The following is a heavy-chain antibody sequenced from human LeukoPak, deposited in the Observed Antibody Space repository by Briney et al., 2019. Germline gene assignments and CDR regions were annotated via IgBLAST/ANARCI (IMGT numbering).Heavy chain of an antibody. D-gene: IGHD5-12*01. Sequence: GVSLRLSCAASGFTFSSYWMSWVLQAPGKGLEWVANIKQDGSEKYYVDSVEGRFTISRDNSKNTLYLQMNSLRAEDTAVYYCARLSGYDYSFDYWGQGTMVTASS. CDR2: IKQDGSEK. J-gene: IGHJ4*02. CDR3: ARLSGYDYSFDY. V-gene: IGHV3-7*01. CDR1: GFTFSSYW.